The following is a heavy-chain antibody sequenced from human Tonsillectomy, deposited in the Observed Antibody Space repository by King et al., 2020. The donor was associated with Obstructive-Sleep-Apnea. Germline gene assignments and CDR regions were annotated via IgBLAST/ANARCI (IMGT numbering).Heavy chain of an antibody. J-gene: IGHJ4*02. CDR1: GFTFDDYA. V-gene: IGHV3-9*01. CDR2: ISWNSGSR. Sequence: QLVQSGGGLVQPGRSLRLSCAASGFTFDDYAIHWVRQAPGKGLEWVSGISWNSGSRDYADSVKGRFTISRDNAKNSLYLQMNSLRAEDTALYYCAKDTSPNIVVVPAAHFDYWGQGTLVTVSS. CDR3: AKDTSPNIVVVPAAHFDY. D-gene: IGHD2-2*01.